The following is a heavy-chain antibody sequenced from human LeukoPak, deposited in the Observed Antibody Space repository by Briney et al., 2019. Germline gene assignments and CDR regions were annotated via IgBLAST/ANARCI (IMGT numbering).Heavy chain of an antibody. CDR3: GKDWKVEY. V-gene: IGHV3-23*01. Sequence: GGSLRLSCAASGFIFNNYALTWVRQAPGKGLEWVSAISDNGSKTYYAQSVKGRFTISRDNSKNTVYLQMNSLRGEDTAVYYCGKDWKVEYWGQGTLVTVSS. D-gene: IGHD1-1*01. CDR2: ISDNGSKT. J-gene: IGHJ4*02. CDR1: GFIFNNYA.